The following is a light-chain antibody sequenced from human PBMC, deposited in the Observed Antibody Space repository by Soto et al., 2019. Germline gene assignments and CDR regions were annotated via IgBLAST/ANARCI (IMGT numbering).Light chain of an antibody. CDR3: ISYTTGSTLWL. CDR1: SSDVGGFNS. CDR2: EVT. J-gene: IGLJ2*01. Sequence: QSALTQPASVSGSPGQSSTISCTETSSDVGGFNSVSWYQQHPGKAPKLIIFEVTNRPSGVSNRFSGSKSGNTASLTISGLQTEDEADYYCISYTTGSTLWLFCGGTKLTVL. V-gene: IGLV2-14*01.